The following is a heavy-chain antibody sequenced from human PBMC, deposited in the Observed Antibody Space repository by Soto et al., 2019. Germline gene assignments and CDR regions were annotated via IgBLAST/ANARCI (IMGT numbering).Heavy chain of an antibody. Sequence: ASVKVSCKASGYTFTSYDINWVRQATGQGLEWMGWMNPNSGNTGYAQKFQGRVTMTRNTSISTAYMELSSLRSEDTAVYYCARARFIWNYGWFAPWGQGTLVTVSS. CDR3: ARARFIWNYGWFAP. CDR2: MNPNSGNT. CDR1: GYTFTSYD. V-gene: IGHV1-8*01. J-gene: IGHJ5*02. D-gene: IGHD1-7*01.